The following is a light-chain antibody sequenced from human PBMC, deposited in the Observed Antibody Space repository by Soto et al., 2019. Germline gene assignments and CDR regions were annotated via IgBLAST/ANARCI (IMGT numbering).Light chain of an antibody. CDR1: QTIGSSY. CDR3: QQYRTPSQT. CDR2: GGA. Sequence: EIVLTQSLGTLSLSPGESATLSCRASQTIGSSYLAWYQQRPGQAPRLLIYGGANRATGIPDRFSATGSETDFTLAISRLEPEDFAVYYCQQYRTPSQTFGQGTKVE. V-gene: IGKV3-20*01. J-gene: IGKJ1*01.